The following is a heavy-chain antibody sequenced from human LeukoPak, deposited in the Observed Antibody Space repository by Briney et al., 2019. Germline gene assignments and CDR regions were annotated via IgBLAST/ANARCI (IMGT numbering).Heavy chain of an antibody. D-gene: IGHD4-23*01. CDR2: IYYSGST. V-gene: IGHV4-59*08. CDR3: ARLDYGGNSGFLLDY. J-gene: IGHJ4*02. Sequence: SETLSLTRTVSGGSISSYYWSWIRQPPGKGLEWIGYIYYSGSTNYNPSLKSRVTISVDTSKNQFSLKLSSVTAADTAVYYCARLDYGGNSGFLLDYWGQGTLVTVSS. CDR1: GGSISSYY.